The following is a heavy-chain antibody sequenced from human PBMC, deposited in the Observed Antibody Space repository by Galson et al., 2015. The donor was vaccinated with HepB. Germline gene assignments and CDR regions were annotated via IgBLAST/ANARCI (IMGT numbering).Heavy chain of an antibody. J-gene: IGHJ4*02. D-gene: IGHD3-16*01. Sequence: SVKVSCKVSGYTLSELSMHWVRQAPGKGLEWMGGFDPEDGETIYAQKFQGRVTMTEDTSTDTAYMEVSSLRSEDTAVYYCAAGRTRGRLYYFDYWGQGTLVTVSS. V-gene: IGHV1-24*01. CDR1: GYTLSELS. CDR2: FDPEDGET. CDR3: AAGRTRGRLYYFDY.